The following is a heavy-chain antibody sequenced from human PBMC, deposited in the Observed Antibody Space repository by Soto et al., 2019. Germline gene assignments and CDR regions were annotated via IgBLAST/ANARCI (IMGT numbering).Heavy chain of an antibody. D-gene: IGHD1-26*01. Sequence: QMQLVESGGGLVKPGGSLRLSCVASGFTFSDYYMSWIRQAPGKGLEWVSYISTSSSFTNYADSVRGRFTISRDDAKNSLYVQMNSLRAEDTAVYYCARSREGGSYFPYGMDVWGQGTTVTVSS. CDR1: GFTFSDYY. CDR3: ARSREGGSYFPYGMDV. CDR2: ISTSSSFT. V-gene: IGHV3-11*06. J-gene: IGHJ6*02.